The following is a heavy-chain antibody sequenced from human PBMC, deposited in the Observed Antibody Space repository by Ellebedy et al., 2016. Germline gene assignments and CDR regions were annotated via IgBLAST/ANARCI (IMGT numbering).Heavy chain of an antibody. CDR3: ARTSRSSLGVIVFDF. Sequence: SETLSLTCAVSGDSISRNYWSWIRQSPGKGLEWIAYIFNRGETNYNPSLKSRVTISEDLSKNQFFLNLSSVAAADTATYYCARTSRSSLGVIVFDFWGPGILVTVSS. CDR1: GDSISRNY. D-gene: IGHD3-3*01. J-gene: IGHJ4*02. V-gene: IGHV4-59*01. CDR2: IFNRGET.